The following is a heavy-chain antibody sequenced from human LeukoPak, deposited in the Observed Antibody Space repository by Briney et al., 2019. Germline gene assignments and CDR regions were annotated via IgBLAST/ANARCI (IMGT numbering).Heavy chain of an antibody. CDR3: ATARQGAMFASEY. Sequence: GGSLRLSCTASGFIFSNYWMNWVRQAPGKGLEWVANIKQDGNEKYYVDSVKGRFTISRDNAKSSLYLQMNSLRAEDTAVYYCATARQGAMFASEYWGQGTLVT. J-gene: IGHJ4*02. CDR2: IKQDGNEK. V-gene: IGHV3-7*01. D-gene: IGHD3-10*02. CDR1: GFIFSNYW.